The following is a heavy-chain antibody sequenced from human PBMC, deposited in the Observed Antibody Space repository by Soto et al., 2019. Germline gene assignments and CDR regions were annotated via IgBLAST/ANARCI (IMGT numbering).Heavy chain of an antibody. Sequence: QVQLQESGPGLVKPSQTLSLSCTVSGGSISSGDYYWSWIRQPPGKGLEWIGYMYYSGSTYYNPSLKSRVIISVDTSRNQFSLKLSSVTAADTAVDYCASARVLGGYYCFDHWGQGTLVTVSS. J-gene: IGHJ4*02. CDR2: MYYSGST. CDR3: ASARVLGGYYCFDH. D-gene: IGHD3-9*01. V-gene: IGHV4-30-4*01. CDR1: GGSISSGDYY.